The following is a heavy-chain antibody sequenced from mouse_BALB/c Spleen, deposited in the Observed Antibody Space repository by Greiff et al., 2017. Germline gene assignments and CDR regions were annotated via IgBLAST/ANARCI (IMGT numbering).Heavy chain of an antibody. CDR1: GFTFSSFG. CDR3: ERNIRVGGWAMDY. CDR2: ISSGSSTI. V-gene: IGHV5-17*02. D-gene: IGHD1-3*01. J-gene: IGHJ4*01. Sequence: EVQVVESGGGLVQPGGSRKLSCAASGFTFSSFGMHWVRQAPEKGLEWVAYISSGSSTIYYADTVKGRFTISRDNPKNTRFLQMTSLRSEDTAMDEGERNIRVGGWAMDYGGQGTAVTVSA.